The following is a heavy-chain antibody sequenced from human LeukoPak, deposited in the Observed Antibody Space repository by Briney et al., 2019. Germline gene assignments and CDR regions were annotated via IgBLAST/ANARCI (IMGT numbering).Heavy chain of an antibody. CDR3: ARAGDDEESYYYMDV. Sequence: ASVKVSCMASGYTFTSYFIHWVRQAPGQGLEWMGLITPTSGSTIYAQKFQGRVTMTRDTSTTTVYMELSSLISDDTAVYYCARAGDDEESYYYMDVWGRGTKVSVSS. V-gene: IGHV1-46*01. J-gene: IGHJ6*03. D-gene: IGHD3-16*01. CDR2: ITPTSGST. CDR1: GYTFTSYF.